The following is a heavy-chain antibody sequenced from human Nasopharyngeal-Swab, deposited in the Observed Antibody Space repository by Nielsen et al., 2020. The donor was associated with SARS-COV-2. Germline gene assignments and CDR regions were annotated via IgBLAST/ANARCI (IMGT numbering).Heavy chain of an antibody. CDR2: ISGAGTST. CDR3: TKDYRIGYGDMFDS. Sequence: GESLKISCQAFGFTFSTFVMSWVPQAPGEGLEWVSAISGAGTSTYYADSVKGRFTISRDNSRNTLYLQLNSLTAENTAVYFCTKDYRIGYGDMFDSWGRGTLVTVSS. CDR1: GFTFSTFV. D-gene: IGHD4-17*01. J-gene: IGHJ5*01. V-gene: IGHV3-23*01.